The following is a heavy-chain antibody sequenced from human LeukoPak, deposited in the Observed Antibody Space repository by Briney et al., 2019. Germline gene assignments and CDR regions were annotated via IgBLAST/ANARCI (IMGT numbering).Heavy chain of an antibody. CDR3: VNGGGSCPSCY. D-gene: IGHD2-15*01. CDR2: IYYSGST. V-gene: IGHV4-39*01. CDR1: GGSISSSSYY. J-gene: IGHJ4*02. Sequence: SETLSLTCTVSGGSISSSSYYWGWIRQPPGKGLEWIGSIYYSGSTYYNPSLKSRVTISVDTSKNQFSLKLSSVTAADTAVYSCVNGGGSCPSCYWGQGTLVTVSS.